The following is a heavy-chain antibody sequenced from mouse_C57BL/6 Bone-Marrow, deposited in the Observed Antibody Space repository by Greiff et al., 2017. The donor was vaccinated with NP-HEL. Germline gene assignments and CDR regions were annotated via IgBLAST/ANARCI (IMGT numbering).Heavy chain of an antibody. Sequence: EVKLVESGEGLVKPGGSLKLSCAASGFTFSSYAMSWVRQTPEKRLEWVAYISSGGDYIYYADTVKGRFTISRDNARNTLYLQMSSLKSEDTAMYYCTREDDYGSSPWYFDVWGTGTTVTVSS. CDR2: ISSGGDYI. V-gene: IGHV5-9-1*02. D-gene: IGHD1-1*01. J-gene: IGHJ1*03. CDR3: TREDDYGSSPWYFDV. CDR1: GFTFSSYA.